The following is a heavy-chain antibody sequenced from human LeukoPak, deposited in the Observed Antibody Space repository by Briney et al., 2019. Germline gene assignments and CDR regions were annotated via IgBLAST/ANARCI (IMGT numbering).Heavy chain of an antibody. CDR2: ISYSGST. CDR3: ARDGRAGSLFAY. Sequence: PSETLSLTCTVSSGSISGYYWSWIRQPPGKGLEWVGYISYSGSTNYNPSLKSRVTISVDTSKNQFSLKLSSVTAADTAIYYCARDGRAGSLFAYWGQGTLVTVSS. D-gene: IGHD6-19*01. J-gene: IGHJ4*02. CDR1: SGSISGYY. V-gene: IGHV4-59*01.